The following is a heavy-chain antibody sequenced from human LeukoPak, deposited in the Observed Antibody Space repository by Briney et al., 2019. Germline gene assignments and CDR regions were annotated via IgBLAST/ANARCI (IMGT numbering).Heavy chain of an antibody. V-gene: IGHV3-33*01. CDR2: IWYDGSNK. D-gene: IGHD2-2*01. CDR3: ARQYCSSTSCPIDP. Sequence: PGRSLRLSCAASGFTFSSYGMHWVRQAPGKGLEWVAVIWYDGSNKYYADSVKGRFTISRDNSKNTLYLQMNSLRAEDTAVYYCARQYCSSTSCPIDPWGQGTLVTV. J-gene: IGHJ5*02. CDR1: GFTFSSYG.